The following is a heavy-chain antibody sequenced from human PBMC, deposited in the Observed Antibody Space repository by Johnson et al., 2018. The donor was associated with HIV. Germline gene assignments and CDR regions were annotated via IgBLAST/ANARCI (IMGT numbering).Heavy chain of an antibody. J-gene: IGHJ3*02. CDR2: ISYDGSNE. V-gene: IGHV3-30*18. Sequence: QVQLVESGGGVVQPGRSLRLSCAASGFTFSSYDMHWVRQAPGKGMDWVAFISYDGSNECYADSVKGRFTISRDNSKNARYLQMNSRRADDTAIYSCANPPSMWADGFAIWGHGTMVTVSS. CDR3: ANPPSMWADGFAI. CDR1: GFTFSSYD. D-gene: IGHD1-26*01.